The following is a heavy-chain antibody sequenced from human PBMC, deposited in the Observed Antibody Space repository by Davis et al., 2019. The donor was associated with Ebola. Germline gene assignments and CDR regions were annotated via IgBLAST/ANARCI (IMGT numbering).Heavy chain of an antibody. CDR3: ARAYYYGSGSATYYYYYYGMDV. J-gene: IGHJ6*02. V-gene: IGHV1-69*13. CDR2: IIPIFGTA. D-gene: IGHD3-10*01. Sequence: AASVKVSCKASGGTFSSYAISWVRQAPGQGLEWMGGIIPIFGTANYAQKFQGRVTITADESTSTAYMELSSLRSEDTAVYYCARAYYYGSGSATYYYYYYGMDVWGQGTTVTVSS. CDR1: GGTFSSYA.